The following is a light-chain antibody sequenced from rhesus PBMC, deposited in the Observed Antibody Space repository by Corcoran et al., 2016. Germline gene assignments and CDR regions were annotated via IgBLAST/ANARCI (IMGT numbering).Light chain of an antibody. J-gene: IGKJ2*01. CDR2: GAS. Sequence: QVILTQSPATLSLSPGERATLSCRASQSVSSYLAWYQQKPGQAPRLLIYGASSRATGIPDRFSGSGAGTDFTRTISSLEPEDVGVYHCYQHSSGYSFGQGTKGEIK. CDR3: YQHSSGYS. CDR1: QSVSSY. V-gene: IGKV3-10*01.